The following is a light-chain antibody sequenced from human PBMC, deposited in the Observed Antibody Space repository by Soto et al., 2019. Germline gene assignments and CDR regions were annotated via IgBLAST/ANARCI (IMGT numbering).Light chain of an antibody. J-gene: IGKJ1*01. Sequence: DIQMTQSPSTLSGSVGDRVTITCRASQNINNYLDWFQQKPGKAPNLLIYAASSLQSGVPSRFSGSGSGTDFTLTISSLKPEDFATYYCQQSYSGPRTFGQGTKVDIK. V-gene: IGKV1-39*01. CDR3: QQSYSGPRT. CDR1: QNINNY. CDR2: AAS.